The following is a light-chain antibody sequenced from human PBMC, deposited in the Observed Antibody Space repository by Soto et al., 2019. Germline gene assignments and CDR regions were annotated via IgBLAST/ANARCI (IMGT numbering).Light chain of an antibody. V-gene: IGKV3-20*01. CDR2: DAS. J-gene: IGKJ2*02. CDR3: QQYGSSPST. Sequence: EIVLTQSPGTLSLSPGERATLSCRASQSVSSSYLAWYQQKPGQAPRLLIYDASSRATGIPDRFSGSGSGTDFTLTISRLEPEDFAVYYCQQYGSSPSTFGQGTKLDIQ. CDR1: QSVSSSY.